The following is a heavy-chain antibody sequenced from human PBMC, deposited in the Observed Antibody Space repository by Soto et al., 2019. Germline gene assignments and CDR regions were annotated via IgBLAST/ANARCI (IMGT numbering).Heavy chain of an antibody. CDR3: ARVGTAAVGMDV. CDR2: IYYSGST. V-gene: IGHV4-31*03. Sequence: PSETLSLTCTVSGGSISSGGYYWSWIRQHPGKGLEWIGYIYYSGSTYYNPSLKSRVTISVDTSKNQFSLKLSSVTAADTAVYYCARVGTAAVGMDVWGKGTTVTVAS. J-gene: IGHJ6*04. D-gene: IGHD6-13*01. CDR1: GGSISSGGYY.